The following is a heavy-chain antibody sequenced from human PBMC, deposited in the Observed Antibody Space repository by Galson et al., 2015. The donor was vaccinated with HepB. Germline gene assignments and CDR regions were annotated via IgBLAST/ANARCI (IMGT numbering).Heavy chain of an antibody. V-gene: IGHV3-23*01. CDR1: GFTFSSYW. Sequence: SLRLSCAASGFTFSSYWMGWVRQAPGKGLEWVSAISGSGGSTYYADSVKGRFTISRDNSKNTLYLQMNSLRAEDTAVYYCAKGAGEVSGDFQHWGQGTLVTVSS. D-gene: IGHD3-10*01. J-gene: IGHJ1*01. CDR2: ISGSGGST. CDR3: AKGAGEVSGDFQH.